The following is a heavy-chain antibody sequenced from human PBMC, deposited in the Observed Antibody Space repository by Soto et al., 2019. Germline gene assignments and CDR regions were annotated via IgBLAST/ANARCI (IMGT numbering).Heavy chain of an antibody. Sequence: SQPLSLTCFSSGASFSSNGAAWNCIRQSPSRGLQWLGRTYYRSKWNNDYAVSVKSRITINPDTSKNQFSLQLNSVTPEDTAVYYCARGHAGTMDVWGQGTTVTVSS. CDR1: GASFSSNGAA. J-gene: IGHJ6*02. CDR2: TYYRSKWNN. V-gene: IGHV6-1*01. CDR3: ARGHAGTMDV. D-gene: IGHD1-1*01.